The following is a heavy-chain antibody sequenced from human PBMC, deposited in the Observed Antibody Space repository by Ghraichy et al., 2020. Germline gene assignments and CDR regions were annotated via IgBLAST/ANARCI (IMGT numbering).Heavy chain of an antibody. D-gene: IGHD2-15*01. CDR2: ITSSGSTI. J-gene: IGHJ4*02. Sequence: ETLSLTCAASGFTFSNYAMDWVRQAPGKGLEWLSYITSSGSTIYYADSVKGRFTISRDNVKNSQYLQMSSLRDEDTAVYYCAREGGNYCSGGSCSRDFDYWGQGTLVTVSS. CDR3: AREGGNYCSGGSCSRDFDY. CDR1: GFTFSNYA. V-gene: IGHV3-48*02.